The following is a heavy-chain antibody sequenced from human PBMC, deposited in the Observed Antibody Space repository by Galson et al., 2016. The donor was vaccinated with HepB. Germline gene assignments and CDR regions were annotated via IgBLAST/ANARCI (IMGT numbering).Heavy chain of an antibody. CDR2: IYKGGST. J-gene: IGHJ4*02. Sequence: SLRLSCAVSGFTVSANYMSWVRQGPGKGLEWVSGIYKGGSTYYAVSVKGRFTISRDTSENTLQLHMNSLTFDDTAVYYCTLGSDASYWGQGTLVIVSS. V-gene: IGHV3-53*01. D-gene: IGHD3-10*01. CDR3: TLGSDASY. CDR1: GFTVSANY.